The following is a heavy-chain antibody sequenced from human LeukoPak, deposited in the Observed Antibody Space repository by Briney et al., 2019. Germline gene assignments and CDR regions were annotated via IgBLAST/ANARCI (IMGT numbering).Heavy chain of an antibody. D-gene: IGHD3/OR15-3a*01. CDR1: GGSISSDRFY. Sequence: SEPLSLTCTVSGGSISSDRFYWTWVRQPAGKGVEWIGRIKGSITNYNPSPKSRVNISVDTSTNQFSLKLNSLTAADTAVYYCARVPDWTYAADYWGQGTLVTVSS. CDR3: ARVPDWTYAADY. CDR2: IKGSIT. V-gene: IGHV4-61*02. J-gene: IGHJ4*02.